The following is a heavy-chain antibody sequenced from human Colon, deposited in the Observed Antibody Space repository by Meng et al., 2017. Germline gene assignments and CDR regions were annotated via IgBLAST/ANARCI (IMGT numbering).Heavy chain of an antibody. D-gene: IGHD3-10*01. Sequence: GGSLRLSCAASGFTFSSYAMSWVRQAPGKGLEWVSAISGSGGSTYYADSVKGRFTISRDNSKNTLYLQMNSLRAEDTAVYYCAKGRPIGRTYYYGSGSYYDLVHSRDYFDYWGQGTLVTVSS. CDR3: AKGRPIGRTYYYGSGSYYDLVHSRDYFDY. V-gene: IGHV3-23*01. CDR2: ISGSGGST. J-gene: IGHJ4*02. CDR1: GFTFSSYA.